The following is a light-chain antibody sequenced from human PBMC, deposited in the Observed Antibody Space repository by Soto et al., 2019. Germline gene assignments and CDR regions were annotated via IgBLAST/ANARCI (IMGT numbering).Light chain of an antibody. CDR2: GAS. V-gene: IGKV3D-15*01. CDR3: QHYNSYSEA. Sequence: EIVMTQSPATLSLSPGERATRSCRASQSVGSNLAWYQQKRGQAPRLLIYGASSRATGIPDRFSGSGSGTEFTLSISSLQSDDFATYYCQHYNSYSEAFGQGTKVDIK. J-gene: IGKJ1*01. CDR1: QSVGSN.